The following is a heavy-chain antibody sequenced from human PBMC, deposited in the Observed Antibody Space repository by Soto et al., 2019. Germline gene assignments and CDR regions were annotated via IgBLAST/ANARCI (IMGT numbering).Heavy chain of an antibody. CDR1: GGTFSSYA. J-gene: IGHJ5*01. Sequence: QVQLVQSGAEVKKPGSSVKVSCKASGGTFSSYAISWVRQAPGQGLEWMGGIIPIFGTANYAQKFQGRVTITADESTSTAYMQLSSLRYEDTAVYYCARIGEAADNRAWFDPWGQGTLVTVSS. V-gene: IGHV1-69*01. D-gene: IGHD6-13*01. CDR2: IIPIFGTA. CDR3: ARIGEAADNRAWFDP.